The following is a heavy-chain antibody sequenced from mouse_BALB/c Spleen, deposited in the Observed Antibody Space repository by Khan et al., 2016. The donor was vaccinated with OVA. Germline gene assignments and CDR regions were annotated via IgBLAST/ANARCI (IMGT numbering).Heavy chain of an antibody. D-gene: IGHD2-3*01. J-gene: IGHJ3*01. CDR3: TRERVDGSSFAY. CDR2: IYPSDSYT. Sequence: QVQLQQSGTELVRPGASVKLSCKASGYTFTNYWINWVRQRPGQGLEWIGNIYPSDSYTNYNQTFKDKATLTVDKSSSTAYMQLSSPTSEDSAVYYCTRERVDGSSFAYWGQGTLVTVSA. CDR1: GYTFTNYW. V-gene: IGHV1-69*02.